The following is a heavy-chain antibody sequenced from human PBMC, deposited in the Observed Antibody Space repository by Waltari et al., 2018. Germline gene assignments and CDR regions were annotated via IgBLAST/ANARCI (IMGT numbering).Heavy chain of an antibody. D-gene: IGHD2-15*01. CDR1: GFTFTSYG. CDR2: IWEDGSNK. Sequence: QVQLVESGGGVVQPGRSLRLSCSASGFTFTSYGMHWVRQAPGKGLGWVAVIWEDGSNKYYAVSVKGRFTISRDNSKNTLYLQMNSLRAEDTAVYYCARELFWGQGTLVTVSS. V-gene: IGHV3-33*01. J-gene: IGHJ4*02. CDR3: ARELF.